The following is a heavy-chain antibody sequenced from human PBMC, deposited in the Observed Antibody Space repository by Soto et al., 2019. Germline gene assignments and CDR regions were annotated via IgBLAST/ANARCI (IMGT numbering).Heavy chain of an antibody. CDR2: ISGGRDYI. CDR3: ARAVKSLGYCGGDSCFDAFDV. CDR1: GFTFRNFF. D-gene: IGHD2-15*01. Sequence: VQVVESGGGLVKPGGSLRLSCEASGFTFRNFFMNWVRQAPGKGLEWVSSISGGRDYIYYADSVKGRFTISRDNAENSVYLQMNSLRPEDTALYYCARAVKSLGYCGGDSCFDAFDVWGQGTLVTVSS. V-gene: IGHV3-21*06. J-gene: IGHJ3*01.